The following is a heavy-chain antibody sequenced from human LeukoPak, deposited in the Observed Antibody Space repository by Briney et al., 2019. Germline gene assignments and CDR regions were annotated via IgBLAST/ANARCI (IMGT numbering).Heavy chain of an antibody. Sequence: SVKVSCKASGGTFSSYAINWVRQAPGQGLEWMGGIIPIFGTSNYAHKFQGRVTITADESTSIVYMELSSLRSDDTAIYYCAFEGYNYGYNWGQGTLVTVSS. CDR2: IIPIFGTS. D-gene: IGHD5-18*01. CDR1: GGTFSSYA. V-gene: IGHV1-69*13. CDR3: AFEGYNYGYN. J-gene: IGHJ4*02.